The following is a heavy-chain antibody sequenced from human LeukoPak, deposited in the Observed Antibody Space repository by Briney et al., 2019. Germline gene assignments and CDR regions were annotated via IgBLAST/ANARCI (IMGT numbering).Heavy chain of an antibody. Sequence: GGSLRLSCVASGFTFSSYWIHWVRQAPGKGLVWVSRINSDGGSTDYADSVKGRFTISRDNSKNTLYLQMNSLRAEDTAVYYCARDGGEQLVGPFDYWGQGTLVTVSS. CDR1: GFTFSSYW. D-gene: IGHD6-6*01. V-gene: IGHV3-74*01. J-gene: IGHJ4*02. CDR3: ARDGGEQLVGPFDY. CDR2: INSDGGST.